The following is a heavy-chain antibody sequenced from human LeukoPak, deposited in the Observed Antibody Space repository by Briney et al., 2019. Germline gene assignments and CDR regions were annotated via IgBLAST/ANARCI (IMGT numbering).Heavy chain of an antibody. CDR2: IYHSGST. J-gene: IGHJ4*02. CDR3: ARGRGNYYDSSGYWFDY. CDR1: GGSISSSNW. D-gene: IGHD3-22*01. V-gene: IGHV4-4*02. Sequence: SETLSLTCAVSGGSISSSNWWSWVRQPPGKGLEWIGEIYHSGSTNYNPSLKSRVTISVDKSKNQFSLKLSSVTAADTAVYYCARGRGNYYDSSGYWFDYWGQGTLVTVSS.